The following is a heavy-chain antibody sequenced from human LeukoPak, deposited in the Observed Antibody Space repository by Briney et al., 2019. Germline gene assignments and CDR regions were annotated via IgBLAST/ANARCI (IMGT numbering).Heavy chain of an antibody. CDR1: GFTFSSYA. CDR3: AKDLYSSSWFWEGD. D-gene: IGHD6-13*01. J-gene: IGHJ4*02. CDR2: ISGSGGTT. Sequence: GGSLRLSCAASGFTFSSYAMSWVRQAPGKGLQWVLSISGSGGTTYFADSVKGRFTISRDNSKNTVYLQMNSLRAEDTAVYYCAKDLYSSSWFWEGDWGPGTLVTVSS. V-gene: IGHV3-23*01.